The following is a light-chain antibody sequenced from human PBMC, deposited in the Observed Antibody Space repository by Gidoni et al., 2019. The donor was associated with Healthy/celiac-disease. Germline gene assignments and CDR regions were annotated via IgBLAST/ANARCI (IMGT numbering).Light chain of an antibody. Sequence: DIQMTQSPSTLSASVGDRVTITCRASQSISSWLAWYQQKPGKAPKLLIYKASSLERGVPSRFSGSGSGTEFTLTISSLQPDDFATYYCQQYNSSPLTFXGXTKVEIK. J-gene: IGKJ4*01. CDR2: KAS. CDR1: QSISSW. V-gene: IGKV1-5*03. CDR3: QQYNSSPLT.